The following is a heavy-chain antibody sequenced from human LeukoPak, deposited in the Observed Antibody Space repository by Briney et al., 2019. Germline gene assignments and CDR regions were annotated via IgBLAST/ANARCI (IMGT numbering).Heavy chain of an antibody. V-gene: IGHV4-34*01. D-gene: IGHD5-18*01. CDR3: AVVDTSMVGPGY. J-gene: IGHJ4*02. CDR2: INHSGST. CDR1: GVPFSGYY. Sequence: SETLSLPCAVYGVPFSGYYWSWIRQPPGKGLEWIGEINHSGSTNYNPSLERRVTISVDKPKNHSSLKLSSVTAADHAVYYCAVVDTSMVGPGYWGQGTLVTVSS.